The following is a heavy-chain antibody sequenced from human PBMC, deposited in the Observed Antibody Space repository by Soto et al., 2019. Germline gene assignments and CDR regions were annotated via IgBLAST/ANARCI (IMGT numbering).Heavy chain of an antibody. D-gene: IGHD4-17*01. CDR3: AAIKSYGDLRAFDI. V-gene: IGHV1-58*01. J-gene: IGHJ3*02. CDR2: IVVGSGNT. CDR1: GFTFTSSA. Sequence: QMQLVQSGPEVKKPGTSVKVSCKASGFTFTSSAVQWVRQARGQRLEWIGWIVVGSGNTNYAQKFQERVTITRDMSTSTAYMELSSLRSEDTAVYYCAAIKSYGDLRAFDIWGQGTMVTVSS.